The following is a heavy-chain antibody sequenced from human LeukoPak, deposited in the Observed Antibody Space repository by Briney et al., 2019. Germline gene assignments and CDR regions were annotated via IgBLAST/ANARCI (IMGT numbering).Heavy chain of an antibody. CDR1: GFTFSTYG. CDR3: AKVMVMSGNYNPVDY. D-gene: IGHD1-26*01. Sequence: GGSLRLSCAASGFTFSTYGMHWVRQSPGKGLEWVAVISYDGSYKEYADSVKGRFTISRDTSRNTLYLQMNSLRPEDTAVYYCAKVMVMSGNYNPVDYWGQGTQVTVSS. J-gene: IGHJ4*02. CDR2: ISYDGSYK. V-gene: IGHV3-30*18.